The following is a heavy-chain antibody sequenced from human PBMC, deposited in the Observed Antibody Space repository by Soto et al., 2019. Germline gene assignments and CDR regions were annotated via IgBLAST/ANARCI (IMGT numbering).Heavy chain of an antibody. V-gene: IGHV1-2*02. Sequence: SAKFSFKTSSYTFAAYYIHWIRQAPGQGLEWMGWINPTSGGTVYAQNFQDRVTMTRDTSISTAYMELRRLNSDDTGVYYCARDPDYGDYWGYFFDSWGQGTPVTVSS. J-gene: IGHJ4*02. CDR3: ARDPDYGDYWGYFFDS. CDR2: INPTSGGT. CDR1: SYTFAAYY. D-gene: IGHD4-17*01.